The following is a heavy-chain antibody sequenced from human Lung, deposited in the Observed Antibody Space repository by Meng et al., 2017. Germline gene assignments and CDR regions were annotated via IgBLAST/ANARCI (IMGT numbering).Heavy chain of an antibody. Sequence: VQLQHGGECLLKPSEPLSSSCVVAGGSFSDYYWSGIRQPPGKGLEWIGEINHSGSTNYNPSLASRATISVDTSQNNLSLKLSSVTAADSAVYYCARGPTTMAHDFDYWGQGTLVTVSS. CDR3: ARGPTTMAHDFDY. D-gene: IGHD4-11*01. CDR1: GGSFSDYY. CDR2: INHSGST. V-gene: IGHV4-34*01. J-gene: IGHJ4*02.